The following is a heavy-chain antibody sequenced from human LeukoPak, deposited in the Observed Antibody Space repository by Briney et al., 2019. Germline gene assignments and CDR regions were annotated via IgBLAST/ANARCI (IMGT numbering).Heavy chain of an antibody. J-gene: IGHJ4*02. V-gene: IGHV4-59*01. CDR1: GGSIRSYY. Sequence: SETLSLTCSVSGGSIRSYYWSWIRQPPGKRLEWIGYTYYSGSTNYNPSLKSRVTISVDTSKNQFSLRLSSVTAADTAVYYCAGDLFGSYDYLDYWGREPWSPSPQ. D-gene: IGHD1-26*01. CDR3: AGDLFGSYDYLDY. CDR2: TYYSGST.